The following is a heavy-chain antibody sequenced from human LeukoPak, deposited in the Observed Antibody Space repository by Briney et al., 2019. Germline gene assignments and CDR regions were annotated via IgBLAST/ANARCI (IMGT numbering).Heavy chain of an antibody. CDR3: AGLSQWFDP. Sequence: PSETLSLTCTVSGGSISSSNYYWGWIRQPPGKGLEWIGSIYYSGSTYYNPSLKSRVTISVDTSKNQFSLKLSSVTAADTAVYYCAGLSQWFDPWGQGTLVTVSS. J-gene: IGHJ5*02. CDR2: IYYSGST. V-gene: IGHV4-39*01. CDR1: GGSISSSNYY. D-gene: IGHD3-16*02.